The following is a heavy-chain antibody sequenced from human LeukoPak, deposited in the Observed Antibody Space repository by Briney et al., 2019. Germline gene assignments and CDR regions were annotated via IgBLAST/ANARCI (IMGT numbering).Heavy chain of an antibody. CDR1: GYTFTSYD. V-gene: IGHV1-8*03. CDR3: ARGGGYSYGALDY. Sequence: ASVKVSCKASGYTFTSYDINWVRQATGQGLGWMGWMNPVSANTGYAQKFQGRVTITRNTSISTAYMELSSLRSEDTAVYYCARGGGYSYGALDYWGQGTPVTVSS. D-gene: IGHD5-18*01. J-gene: IGHJ4*02. CDR2: MNPVSANT.